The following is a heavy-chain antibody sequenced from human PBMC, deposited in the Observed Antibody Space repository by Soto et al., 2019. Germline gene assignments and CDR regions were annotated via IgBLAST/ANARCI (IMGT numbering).Heavy chain of an antibody. V-gene: IGHV1-69*02. D-gene: IGHD3-10*01. CDR1: GDTFSFYT. CDR3: AASYGSGYRAFDY. Sequence: QVQLVQSGAEVKKPGSSVKVSCKASGDTFSFYTINWVRQAPGLGLEWMGRVNPIVSMSNYAQKFQGRVTNTADKCPNTAYMQLSSLRSEDTAIYYCAASYGSGYRAFDYWGQGALVTVSS. CDR2: VNPIVSMS. J-gene: IGHJ4*02.